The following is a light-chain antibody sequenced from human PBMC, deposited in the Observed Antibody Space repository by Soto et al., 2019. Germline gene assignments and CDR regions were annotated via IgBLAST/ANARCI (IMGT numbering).Light chain of an antibody. V-gene: IGKV4-1*01. CDR1: QSVLSSSNNENF. CDR2: WAS. Sequence: DIVMTQSPDSLAVSLGERATINCKSSQSVLSSSNNENFLGWFQHKVGQPPKLLISWASTRASGVPDRFSGSGSGPDFTLTISSLQAEDVAVYYCQQYYSSPITFGQGTRLE. J-gene: IGKJ5*01. CDR3: QQYYSSPIT.